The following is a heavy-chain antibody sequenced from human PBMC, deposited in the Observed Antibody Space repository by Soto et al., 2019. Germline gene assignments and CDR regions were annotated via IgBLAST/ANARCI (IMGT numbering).Heavy chain of an antibody. Sequence: EVQLVESGGGSVQPGGSLRLSCAASGFTFSSYFMYWVRQAPGKGLVWVSRIDNDGGTTNYADSVKGRFTISRDNAENTLYLQMNSFRGEDTAVYYCTRGYYGPDYWGQGTLVTVSS. CDR2: IDNDGGTT. CDR3: TRGYYGPDY. V-gene: IGHV3-74*01. CDR1: GFTFSSYF. D-gene: IGHD3-10*01. J-gene: IGHJ4*02.